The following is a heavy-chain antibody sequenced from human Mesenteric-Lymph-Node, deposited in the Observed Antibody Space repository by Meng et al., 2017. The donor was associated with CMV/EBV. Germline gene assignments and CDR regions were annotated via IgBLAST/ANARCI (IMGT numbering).Heavy chain of an antibody. J-gene: IGHJ4*02. Sequence: GGSLRLSCVASGFTLSSYAMHWVRQAPGKGLEWVSSIGSSSSYIYYADSLKGRFTISRDNAKNSLYLQMNSLRAEDTAVYYCARDQSYYGSGSYYRIFDYWGQGTLVTVSS. CDR1: GFTLSSYA. D-gene: IGHD3-10*01. CDR2: IGSSSSYI. V-gene: IGHV3-21*01. CDR3: ARDQSYYGSGSYYRIFDY.